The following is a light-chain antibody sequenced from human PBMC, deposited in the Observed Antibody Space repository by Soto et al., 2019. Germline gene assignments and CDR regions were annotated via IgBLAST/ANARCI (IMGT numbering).Light chain of an antibody. V-gene: IGLV2-14*01. J-gene: IGLJ2*01. Sequence: QSALTQPASVSGSPGQSIIISCTGTSSDVGGYNYVSWYQLHSGKAPKLMIYEVSNRPSGVSNRFSGSKSGNTASLTISGLQAEDEADYYCSSYTSSSTVVFGGGTKLTVL. CDR2: EVS. CDR3: SSYTSSSTVV. CDR1: SSDVGGYNY.